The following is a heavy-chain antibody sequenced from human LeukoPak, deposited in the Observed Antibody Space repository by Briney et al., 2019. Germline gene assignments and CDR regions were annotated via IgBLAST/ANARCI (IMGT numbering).Heavy chain of an antibody. CDR3: AIIASGGC. D-gene: IGHD6-13*01. CDR1: GFTLSNYW. J-gene: IGHJ4*02. CDR2: ISGDGSST. V-gene: IGHV3-74*01. Sequence: GSLRLSCAASGFTLSNYWMHWVRQAPGQGLVWVSRISGDGSSTNYADSVKGRFTISRDNAKSTLYLQMTSLRAEDTAVYYCAIIASGGCWGRGTLVTVSS.